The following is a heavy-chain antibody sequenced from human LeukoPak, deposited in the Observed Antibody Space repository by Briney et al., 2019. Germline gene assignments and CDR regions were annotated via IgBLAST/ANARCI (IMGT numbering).Heavy chain of an antibody. CDR3: ARHRQLPPRPYYFGY. J-gene: IGHJ4*02. V-gene: IGHV4-34*01. CDR1: GGSFSGYY. D-gene: IGHD2-2*01. Sequence: SETLSLTCAVYGGSFSGYYWSWIRQPPGKGLEWIGEINHSGSTNYNPSLKSRVTISVDTSKNQFSLKLSSVTAADTAVYYCARHRQLPPRPYYFGYWGQGTLVTVSS. CDR2: INHSGST.